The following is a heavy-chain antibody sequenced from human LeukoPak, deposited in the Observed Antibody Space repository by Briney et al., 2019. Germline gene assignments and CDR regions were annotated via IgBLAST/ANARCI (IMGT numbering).Heavy chain of an antibody. D-gene: IGHD3-22*01. J-gene: IGHJ4*02. V-gene: IGHV3-21*01. Sequence: PGGSLRLSCAASGFTFSSYSMNWVRQAPGKGLEWVSSISSSSSYIYYADSVKGRFTISRDNAKNSLYLQMNSLRAEDTAVYYCARDEIDYYDSSGHGHEHYWGQGTLVTVSS. CDR2: ISSSSSYI. CDR1: GFTFSSYS. CDR3: ARDEIDYYDSSGHGHEHY.